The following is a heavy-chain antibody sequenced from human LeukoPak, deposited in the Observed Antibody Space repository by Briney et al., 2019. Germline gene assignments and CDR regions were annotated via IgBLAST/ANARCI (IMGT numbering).Heavy chain of an antibody. V-gene: IGHV1-2*02. J-gene: IGHJ4*02. Sequence: ASVKVSCKASGYTFTGYYMHWVRQAPGQGLEWMGWINPNTGGTNYAQKFQGRVTMTGDTSISTASMELSRLRSDDTAVYYCARELKVDCTNGVCSDHFDYWGQGTLVTVSS. CDR1: GYTFTGYY. D-gene: IGHD2-8*01. CDR3: ARELKVDCTNGVCSDHFDY. CDR2: INPNTGGT.